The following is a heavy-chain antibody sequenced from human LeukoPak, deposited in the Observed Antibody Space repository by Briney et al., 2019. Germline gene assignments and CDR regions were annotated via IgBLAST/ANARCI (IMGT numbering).Heavy chain of an antibody. CDR3: ARAYGGNYQFDY. J-gene: IGHJ4*02. D-gene: IGHD4-23*01. CDR1: GGSISNYY. Sequence: SETLSLTCTVSGGSISNYYWSWIRQPPGKGLEWIGYIYYSGSTNCNPSLKSRVTISVDTSKNQFSLKLSSVTAADTAVYYCARAYGGNYQFDYWGQGTLVTVSS. V-gene: IGHV4-59*12. CDR2: IYYSGST.